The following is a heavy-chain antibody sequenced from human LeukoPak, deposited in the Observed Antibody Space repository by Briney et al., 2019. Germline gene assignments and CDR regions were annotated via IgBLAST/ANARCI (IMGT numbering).Heavy chain of an antibody. CDR3: ARSAYYYDTSGTS. CDR1: GYSFTTYW. Sequence: GESLKISCEASGYSFTTYWISWVRQMPGKGLEWMGRIDPSDSYTNYSPSFQGHVTISVDKSINTAYLQWSSPKASDTAMYYCARSAYYYDTSGTSWGQGTLVSVST. J-gene: IGHJ4*02. CDR2: IDPSDSYT. D-gene: IGHD3-22*01. V-gene: IGHV5-10-1*01.